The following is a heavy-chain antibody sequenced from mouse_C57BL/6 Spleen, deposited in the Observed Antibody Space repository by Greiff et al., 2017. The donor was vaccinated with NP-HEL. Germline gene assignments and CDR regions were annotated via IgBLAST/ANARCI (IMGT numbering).Heavy chain of an antibody. CDR1: GFNIKNTY. CDR2: IDPANGNP. CDR3: ARDYYGSSPWYYDV. V-gene: IGHV14-3*01. Sequence: VQLKESVAELVRPGASVKLSCTASGFNIKNTYMHWVKQRPEQGLEWIGRIDPANGNPKYAPKFTGKATITADTSSNTAYLQLSSLTSEDTAIYYCARDYYGSSPWYYDVWGTGTTVTVSS. D-gene: IGHD1-1*01. J-gene: IGHJ1*03.